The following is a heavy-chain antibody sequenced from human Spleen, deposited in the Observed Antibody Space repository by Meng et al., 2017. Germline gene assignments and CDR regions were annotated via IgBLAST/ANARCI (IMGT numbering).Heavy chain of an antibody. V-gene: IGHV3-33*01. CDR2: IWYDGSNK. Sequence: GGSLRLSCAASGFTFSSYGMHWVRQAPGKGLEWVAVIWYDGSNKYYADSVKGRFTISRDNSKNTLYLQMNSLRAEDTAVYYCASFMVRGVIDDYLTDYWGQGTLVTVSS. D-gene: IGHD3-10*01. CDR3: ASFMVRGVIDDYLTDY. CDR1: GFTFSSYG. J-gene: IGHJ4*02.